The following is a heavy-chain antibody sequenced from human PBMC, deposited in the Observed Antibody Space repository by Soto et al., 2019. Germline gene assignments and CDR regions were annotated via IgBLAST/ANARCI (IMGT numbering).Heavy chain of an antibody. Sequence: SQTLSLTCAISGDSVSSNSAAWNWIRLSPSRGLEWLARTYYRSRWYNDFAVSVRSRITVNPDTSKNQFSLQLTSVTPEDTAVYYCAGTTSHQWYYMDVWGKGTTVTVSS. J-gene: IGHJ6*03. CDR3: AGTTSHQWYYMDV. CDR1: GDSVSSNSAA. CDR2: TYYRSRWYN. D-gene: IGHD1-7*01. V-gene: IGHV6-1*01.